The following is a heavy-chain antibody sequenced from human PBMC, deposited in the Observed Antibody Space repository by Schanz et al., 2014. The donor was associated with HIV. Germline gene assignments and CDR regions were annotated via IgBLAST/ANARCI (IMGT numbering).Heavy chain of an antibody. Sequence: VQMVESGGGLVQPGGSLRLSCAASGFRFRSYWMSWVRQAPGKGLEWVANIKADGIEKYYVDSVKGRFTISRDDAKNPLYLEMNSLRDEDTAVYYCASPTSDDYGDCGGYWGQGTLVTVSS. D-gene: IGHD4-17*01. V-gene: IGHV3-7*01. CDR1: GFRFRSYW. J-gene: IGHJ4*02. CDR2: IKADGIEK. CDR3: ASPTSDDYGDCGGY.